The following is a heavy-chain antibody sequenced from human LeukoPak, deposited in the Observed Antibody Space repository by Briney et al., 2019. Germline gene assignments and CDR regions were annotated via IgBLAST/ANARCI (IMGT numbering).Heavy chain of an antibody. Sequence: PSETLSLTCTVSGGSISSYYWSWIRQPPGKGLEGIGYIYYSGSTNYNPSLKSRVTISVDTSKNQFSLKLSSVTAADTAVYYCAKGLLGIAVAGTTFRFDPWGQGTLVTVSS. J-gene: IGHJ5*02. CDR1: GGSISSYY. D-gene: IGHD6-19*01. V-gene: IGHV4-59*01. CDR2: IYYSGST. CDR3: AKGLLGIAVAGTTFRFDP.